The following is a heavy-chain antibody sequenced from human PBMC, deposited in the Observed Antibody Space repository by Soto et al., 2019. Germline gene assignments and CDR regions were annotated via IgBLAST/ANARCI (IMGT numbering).Heavy chain of an antibody. V-gene: IGHV3-74*03. J-gene: IGHJ4*02. CDR2: INTDGSVA. Sequence: GGSLRLSCAASGLTFRSYWMHWVRQAPGKGLVWVSRINTDGSVAMYVDSVKGRFTISRDNSKNTLYLQMNSLRAEDTAVYYCANNYYDSSGYYYFFDYWGQGTLVTVSS. D-gene: IGHD3-22*01. CDR1: GLTFRSYW. CDR3: ANNYYDSSGYYYFFDY.